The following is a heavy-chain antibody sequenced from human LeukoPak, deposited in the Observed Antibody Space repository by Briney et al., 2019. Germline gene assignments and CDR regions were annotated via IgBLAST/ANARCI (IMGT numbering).Heavy chain of an antibody. V-gene: IGHV4-59*01. CDR2: IYYSGST. J-gene: IGHJ4*02. D-gene: IGHD6-19*01. Sequence: SETLSLTCAVYGGSFSGYYWSWIRQPPGKGLEWIGYIYYSGSTNYNPSLKSRVTISLDTSKDQFSLKLSSVTAADTAVYYCARDHGSGWLQYCDYWGQGTLVTVSS. CDR1: GGSFSGYY. CDR3: ARDHGSGWLQYCDY.